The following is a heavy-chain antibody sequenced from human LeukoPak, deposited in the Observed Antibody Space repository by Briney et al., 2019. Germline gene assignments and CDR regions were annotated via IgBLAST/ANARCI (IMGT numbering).Heavy chain of an antibody. J-gene: IGHJ5*02. D-gene: IGHD3-10*01. Sequence: SETLTLTCAVSGGSISSSNWWSWVRQPPGKGLEWFGEIYHSGSTNYNPSLKSRVTISVDTSKNQFSLQLSSLTAADTAGYYCAEWFGDQNYNWFDPWGQGTLVTVSS. CDR2: IYHSGST. V-gene: IGHV4-4*02. CDR1: GGSISSSNW. CDR3: AEWFGDQNYNWFDP.